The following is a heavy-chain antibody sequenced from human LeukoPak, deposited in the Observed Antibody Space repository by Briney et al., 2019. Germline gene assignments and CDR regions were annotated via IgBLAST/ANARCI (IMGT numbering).Heavy chain of an antibody. Sequence: GGSLRLSCAASGFTFSSYGMHWVCQAPGKGLEWVAVISYDGSNKDFADSLKGRFTISRDDSKNTLYLQMNSLRAEDTAVYYCARDYYDSSGYYQVSYWGQGTLVTVSS. CDR1: GFTFSSYG. J-gene: IGHJ4*02. V-gene: IGHV3-30*03. D-gene: IGHD3-22*01. CDR3: ARDYYDSSGYYQVSY. CDR2: ISYDGSNK.